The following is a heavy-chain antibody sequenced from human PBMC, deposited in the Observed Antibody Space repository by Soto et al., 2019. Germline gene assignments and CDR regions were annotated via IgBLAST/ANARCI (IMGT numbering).Heavy chain of an antibody. D-gene: IGHD6-19*01. CDR1: GFSFSNAW. J-gene: IGHJ4*02. Sequence: EVQLVESGGGLVKPGGSLRLSCAASGFSFSNAWMNWVRQAPGKGLEWVGRIKRTTDDATTDYTAPVKDRFTISRDDSKNTVWLQMNSLKAEDTGVYYCVTEGHSSGWGGLADWGQGTLVTVSS. CDR3: VTEGHSSGWGGLAD. V-gene: IGHV3-15*07. CDR2: IKRTTDDATT.